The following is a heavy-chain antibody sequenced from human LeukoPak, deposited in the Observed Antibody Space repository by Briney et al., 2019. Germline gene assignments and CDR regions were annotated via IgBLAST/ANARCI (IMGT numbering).Heavy chain of an antibody. CDR3: ARGGIAAAGTYYYYYYMDV. CDR1: GYTFTSYG. J-gene: IGHJ6*03. D-gene: IGHD6-13*01. CDR2: ISAYNGNT. V-gene: IGHV1-18*01. Sequence: VASVTVSCKASGYTFTSYGISWVRQAPGQGLEWMGWISAYNGNTNYAQKLQGRVTMTTDTSTSTAYMELRSLRSADTAVYYCARGGIAAAGTYYYYYYMDVWGKGTTVTVSS.